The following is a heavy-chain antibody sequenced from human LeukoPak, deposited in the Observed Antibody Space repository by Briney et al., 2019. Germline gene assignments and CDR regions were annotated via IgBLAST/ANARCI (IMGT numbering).Heavy chain of an antibody. CDR2: INPNSGGT. V-gene: IGHV1-2*02. J-gene: IGHJ4*02. CDR1: GYTFTGYY. D-gene: IGHD3-22*01. Sequence: ASVKVSCKASGYTFTGYYMHWVRQAPGQGLEWMGWINPNSGGTNYAQKFQGRVTMTRDTSISTACMELSRLRSDDTAVYYCARTLPVWLTLGYWGQGTLVTVSS. CDR3: ARTLPVWLTLGY.